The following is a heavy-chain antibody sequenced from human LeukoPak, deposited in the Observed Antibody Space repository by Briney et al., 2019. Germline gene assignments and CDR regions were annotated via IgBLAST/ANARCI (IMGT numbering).Heavy chain of an antibody. CDR2: ISHSGST. Sequence: SETLSLTCTVSGGSISNYYWSWIRQPPGKGLEWIGYISHSGSTNYSPSLKSRVTISLDTSKNQFSLKLSSVTAADTAVYYCAGHHPRDTVDFWGQGTLVTVSS. J-gene: IGHJ4*02. D-gene: IGHD2-21*01. CDR1: GGSISNYY. V-gene: IGHV4-59*08. CDR3: AGHHPRDTVDF.